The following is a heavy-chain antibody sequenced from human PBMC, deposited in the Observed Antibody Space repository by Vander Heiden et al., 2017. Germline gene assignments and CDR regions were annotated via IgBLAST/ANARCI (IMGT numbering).Heavy chain of an antibody. CDR3: GKDMTPGGLDV. Sequence: EVQLVESGGGLVQPGRSLRLSCEGSAFTFNEHSMHWVRQVPGKGLEWVSGILWDNSRIGYADSVKGRFTISRDNGKNSLYLQMNSLRPEDTALYYCGKDMTPGGLDVWGHGTTVTVSS. J-gene: IGHJ6*02. V-gene: IGHV3-9*01. D-gene: IGHD3-10*01. CDR1: AFTFNEHS. CDR2: ILWDNSRI.